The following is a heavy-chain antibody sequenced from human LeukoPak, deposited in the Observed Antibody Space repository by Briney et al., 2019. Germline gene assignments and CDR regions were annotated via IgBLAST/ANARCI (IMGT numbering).Heavy chain of an antibody. J-gene: IGHJ6*03. CDR2: INPNSGGT. CDR1: GYTFTDYY. D-gene: IGHD6-13*01. CDR3: ARGRRIAAHIYYYYMDV. V-gene: IGHV1-2*02. Sequence: GASVKVSCKASGYTFTDYYIHWVRQAPGQGLEWMGWINPNSGGTNYAQKFQGRVTMTRDTSISTTYMELSRLRSDDTAVYYCARGRRIAAHIYYYYMDVWGKGTTVTVSS.